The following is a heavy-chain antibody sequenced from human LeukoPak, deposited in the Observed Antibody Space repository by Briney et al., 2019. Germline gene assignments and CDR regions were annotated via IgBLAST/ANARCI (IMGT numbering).Heavy chain of an antibody. V-gene: IGHV4-34*01. CDR2: INHSGST. Sequence: SETLSLTCAGYGGSFSGYYWSWIRQPPGKGLEWIGEINHSGSTNYNPSLKSRVTISVDTSKNQFSLKLSSVTAADTAVYYCARQGPHSSGWYSANWFDPWGQGTLVTVSS. J-gene: IGHJ5*02. CDR1: GGSFSGYY. D-gene: IGHD6-19*01. CDR3: ARQGPHSSGWYSANWFDP.